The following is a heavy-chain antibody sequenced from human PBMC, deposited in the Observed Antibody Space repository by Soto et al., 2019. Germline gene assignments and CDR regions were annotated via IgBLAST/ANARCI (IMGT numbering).Heavy chain of an antibody. Sequence: SETLSLTCTVSGGSITSYYWTWIRQPPGQGLEWIGYISDIGSTSYNPSLTSRVTMLVDTSKKQFSLKLSSVTEADSAVYFCARSIPDSRGGGMDVWGQGATVTV. CDR3: ARSIPDSRGGGMDV. V-gene: IGHV4-59*01. CDR2: ISDIGST. CDR1: GGSITSYY. J-gene: IGHJ6*02. D-gene: IGHD3-10*01.